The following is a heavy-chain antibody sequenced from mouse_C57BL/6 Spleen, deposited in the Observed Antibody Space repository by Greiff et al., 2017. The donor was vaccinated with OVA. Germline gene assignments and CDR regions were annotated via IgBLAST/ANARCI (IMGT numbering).Heavy chain of an antibody. CDR3: ARDGKEGFDY. J-gene: IGHJ2*01. Sequence: VQLQQPGAELVRPGSSVKLSCKASGYTFTSYWMHWVKQRPIQGLEWIGNIDPSDSETHYNQKFKDKATLTVDKSSSTAYMQLRSLTSEDSAVYYCARDGKEGFDYWGQGTTLTVSS. D-gene: IGHD1-1*01. CDR1: GYTFTSYW. V-gene: IGHV1-52*01. CDR2: IDPSDSET.